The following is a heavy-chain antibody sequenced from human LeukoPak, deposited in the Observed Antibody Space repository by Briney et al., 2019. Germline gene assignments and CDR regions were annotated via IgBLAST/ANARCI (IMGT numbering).Heavy chain of an antibody. Sequence: ASVKVSCKASGYTFTSYDINCVRQTPGQRLEWMGWSSAYNGNTNYAQKLQGRVSMTTDTSTSTAYMELRSLRSDDTAVYYCARGRGYGDYLDAFDIWGQGTMVTVSS. CDR2: SSAYNGNT. V-gene: IGHV1-18*01. CDR3: ARGRGYGDYLDAFDI. CDR1: GYTFTSYD. D-gene: IGHD4-17*01. J-gene: IGHJ3*02.